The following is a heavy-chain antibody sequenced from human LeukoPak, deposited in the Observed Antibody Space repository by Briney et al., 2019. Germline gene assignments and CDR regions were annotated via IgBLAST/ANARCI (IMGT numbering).Heavy chain of an antibody. V-gene: IGHV4-38-2*02. CDR1: GYSISSGYY. CDR3: ARERPNSSSWYARWFDP. CDR2: IYHSGST. D-gene: IGHD6-13*01. J-gene: IGHJ5*02. Sequence: SETLSLTCTVSGYSISSGYYWGWIRQPPGKGLEWIGSIYHSGSTYYNPSLKSRVTISVDTSKNQFSLKLSSVTAADTAVYYCARERPNSSSWYARWFDPWGQGTLVTVSS.